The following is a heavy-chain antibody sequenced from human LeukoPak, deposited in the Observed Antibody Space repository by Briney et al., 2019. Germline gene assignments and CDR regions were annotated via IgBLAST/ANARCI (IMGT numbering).Heavy chain of an antibody. CDR1: GGSFSSYY. J-gene: IGHJ4*02. CDR2: IYTSGST. D-gene: IGHD2-2*01. Sequence: SETMSLTCTVSGGSFSSYYWNWIRQPAGKGLEWIGRIYTSGSTNYNPSLKSRVTMSVDTSKNQFSLKLNSVTAADTAVYYCARAGDSTSPLDYWGQGTLVTVSS. V-gene: IGHV4-4*07. CDR3: ARAGDSTSPLDY.